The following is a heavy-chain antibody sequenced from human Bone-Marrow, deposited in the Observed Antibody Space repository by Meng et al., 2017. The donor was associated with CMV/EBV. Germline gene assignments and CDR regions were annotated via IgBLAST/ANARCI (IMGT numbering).Heavy chain of an antibody. CDR2: IIPIFGTG. CDR3: AWGGRWYRFDY. Sequence: QVQRVRAGVGWKRQRASVRVSGKASGGTSGSYGISWVRQAPGQGLGWMGGIIPIFGTGNNAQKFQGRVTITADESTSTAYMELSSLRSEDTAVYYCAWGGRWYRFDYWGQGTLVTVSS. J-gene: IGHJ4*02. D-gene: IGHD3-16*01. CDR1: GGTSGSYG. V-gene: IGHV1-69*12.